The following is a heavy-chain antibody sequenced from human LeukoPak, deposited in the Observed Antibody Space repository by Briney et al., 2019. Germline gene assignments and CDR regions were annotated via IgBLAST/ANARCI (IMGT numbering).Heavy chain of an antibody. CDR2: IVVGSGNT. V-gene: IGHV1-58*02. Sequence: SVKVSCKASGFTFTSSAMQWVRQARGQRLEWIGLIVVGSGNTNYAQKFQERVTITRDMSTSTAYMELSSLRSEDTAVYYCASGGRGHYSFDYWGQGTLVTVSS. D-gene: IGHD2-15*01. CDR1: GFTFTSSA. CDR3: ASGGRGHYSFDY. J-gene: IGHJ4*02.